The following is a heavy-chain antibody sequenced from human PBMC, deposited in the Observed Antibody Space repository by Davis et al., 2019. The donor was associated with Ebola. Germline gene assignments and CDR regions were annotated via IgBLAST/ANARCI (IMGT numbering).Heavy chain of an antibody. CDR3: AKGFLGYCSSTSCDPDAFDI. CDR2: ISGSGGST. CDR1: GFTVSSNY. D-gene: IGHD2-2*01. V-gene: IGHV3-23*01. Sequence: GESLKISCAASGFTVSSNYMSWVRQAPGKGLEWVSAISGSGGSTYYADSVKGRFTISRDNAKNSLYLQMNSLRAEDTALYYCAKGFLGYCSSTSCDPDAFDIWGQGTMVTVSS. J-gene: IGHJ3*02.